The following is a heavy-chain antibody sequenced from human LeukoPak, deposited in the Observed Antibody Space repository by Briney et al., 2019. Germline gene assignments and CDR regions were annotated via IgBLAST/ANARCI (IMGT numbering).Heavy chain of an antibody. D-gene: IGHD2-2*01. V-gene: IGHV1-8*01. J-gene: IGHJ5*02. Sequence: ASVKVSCKTSGYTFTNYDINWVRQATGQGLEWMGWMNPNSGNTGYAQKFQGRVTMTRNTSISTAYMELSSLRSEDTAVYYCARPHCSSTDCHPPEWFDPWGQGILVTVSS. CDR1: GYTFTNYD. CDR3: ARPHCSSTDCHPPEWFDP. CDR2: MNPNSGNT.